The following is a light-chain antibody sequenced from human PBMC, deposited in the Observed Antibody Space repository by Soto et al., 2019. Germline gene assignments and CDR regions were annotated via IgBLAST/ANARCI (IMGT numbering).Light chain of an antibody. CDR2: GNS. CDR3: PPYASGLRGYV. CDR1: SSNIGAGYD. J-gene: IGLJ1*01. V-gene: IGLV1-40*01. Sequence: QSVLTQPPSVSGAPGQRVTISCTGSSSNIGAGYDVHWYQQLPGTAPKLLIYGNSNRPSGVPDRFSGSKSGTSASLAITGLQAEDDADYDCPPYASGLRGYVFGTGTKVTVL.